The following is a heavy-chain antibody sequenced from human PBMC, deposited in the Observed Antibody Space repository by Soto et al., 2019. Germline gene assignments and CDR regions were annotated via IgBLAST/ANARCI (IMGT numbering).Heavy chain of an antibody. CDR2: IWSDGTNQ. CDR1: GFSFNTHG. CDR3: ARDRGSSGWYSYYYGMDV. D-gene: IGHD6-19*01. Sequence: PGGSLRLSCAASGFSFNTHGMHWVRQAPGRGLEWVAGIWSDGTNQYYPESVKGRFTISRDNSKNTLYLQMNSLRGDDTAVYYCARDRGSSGWYSYYYGMDVWGQGTTVTVSS. V-gene: IGHV3-33*01. J-gene: IGHJ6*02.